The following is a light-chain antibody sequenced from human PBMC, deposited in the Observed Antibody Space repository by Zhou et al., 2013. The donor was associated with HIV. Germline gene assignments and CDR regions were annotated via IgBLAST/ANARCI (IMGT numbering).Light chain of an antibody. V-gene: IGKV3-15*01. CDR1: HIVDSN. CDR2: DTS. Sequence: EIVLTQSPGTLSLSPGERATLSCRASHIVDSNYLAWYQHKPGQAPRLLIYDTSTRATGIPARFSGSGSGREFTLTISSLQSEDVASYYCQQYDTWPSFGQGTKLQIK. J-gene: IGKJ2*01. CDR3: QQYDTWPS.